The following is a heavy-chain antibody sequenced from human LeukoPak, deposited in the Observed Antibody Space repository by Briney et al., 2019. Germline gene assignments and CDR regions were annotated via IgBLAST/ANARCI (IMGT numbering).Heavy chain of an antibody. Sequence: SVKVSCKASGGTFSSYAISWVRQAPGQGLEWMGGIIPIFGTANYAQKFQGRVTITTDESTSTAYMELSSLRSEDTAVYYCARDQGCSGGSCYKYAFDIWGQGTMVTVSS. V-gene: IGHV1-69*05. CDR2: IIPIFGTA. D-gene: IGHD2-15*01. J-gene: IGHJ3*02. CDR1: GGTFSSYA. CDR3: ARDQGCSGGSCYKYAFDI.